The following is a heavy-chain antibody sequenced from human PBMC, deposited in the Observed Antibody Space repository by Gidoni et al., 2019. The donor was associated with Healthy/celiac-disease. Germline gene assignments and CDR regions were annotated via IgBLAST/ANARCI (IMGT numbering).Heavy chain of an antibody. J-gene: IGHJ6*03. Sequence: EVQLVESGGGLVQPGGSLRLSWAASGFTVSSNYMSWVRQAPGKGLEWVSGMYGGSSTYYADSVKGDFTIARDNSKYTPYLQMNGLRAEYTAVYYCARPCEKLFTFGGVIVNASDYYYMDVWGKGTTVTVSS. CDR3: ARPCEKLFTFGGVIVNASDYYYMDV. D-gene: IGHD3-16*02. CDR2: MYGGSST. CDR1: GFTVSSNY. V-gene: IGHV3-66*04.